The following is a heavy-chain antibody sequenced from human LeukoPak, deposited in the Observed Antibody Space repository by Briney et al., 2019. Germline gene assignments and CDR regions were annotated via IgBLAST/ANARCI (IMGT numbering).Heavy chain of an antibody. D-gene: IGHD2-2*01. J-gene: IGHJ4*02. V-gene: IGHV1-2*02. Sequence: GASVKVSCKASGYTFTSYGISWVRQAPGQGLEWMGWINPNSGGTNYAQKFQGRVTMTRDTSISTAYMELSRLRSDDTAVYYCARDARGYCSSTSCFKSLGCWGQGTLVTVSS. CDR2: INPNSGGT. CDR1: GYTFTSYG. CDR3: ARDARGYCSSTSCFKSLGC.